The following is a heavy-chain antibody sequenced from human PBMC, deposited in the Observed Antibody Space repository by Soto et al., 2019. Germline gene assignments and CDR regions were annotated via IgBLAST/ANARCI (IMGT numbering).Heavy chain of an antibody. CDR1: GGSISSSSYY. J-gene: IGHJ4*02. Sequence: QLQLQESGPGLVKPSETLSLTCTVSGGSISSSSYYWGWIRQPPGKGLEWIGSIYYSGSTYYNPSLXXRXTXXVDTSKNQFSLKLSSVTAADTAVYYCARSGYYADYWGQGTLVTVSS. CDR2: IYYSGST. V-gene: IGHV4-39*01. D-gene: IGHD3-3*01. CDR3: ARSGYYADY.